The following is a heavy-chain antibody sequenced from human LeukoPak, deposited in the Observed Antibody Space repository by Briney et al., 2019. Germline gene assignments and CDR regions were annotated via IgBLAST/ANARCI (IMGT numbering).Heavy chain of an antibody. CDR1: GFTFDDYA. V-gene: IGHV3-9*01. Sequence: GGSLRLSCSASGFTFDDYAMHWVRQAPGKGLEWVSGISWNSGSIGYADSVKGRFTISRDNAKNSLYLQMNSLRAEDTAVYYCATYSSLNRREFQYWGQGTLLTVSS. CDR2: ISWNSGSI. J-gene: IGHJ1*01. CDR3: ATYSSLNRREFQY. D-gene: IGHD3-22*01.